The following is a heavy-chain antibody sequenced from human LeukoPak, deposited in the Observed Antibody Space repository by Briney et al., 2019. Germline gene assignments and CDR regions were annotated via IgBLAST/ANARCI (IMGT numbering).Heavy chain of an antibody. CDR1: GGFFSGYY. Sequence: SETLSLTCAVYGGFFSGYYWGWIRQPPGKGLEWIGEINHSGSTNYNPSLKSRVTISVDTSKNQFSLKLSSVTAADTAAYYCARGPNWNYRMPDYWGQGTLVTVSS. J-gene: IGHJ4*02. V-gene: IGHV4-34*01. CDR2: INHSGST. D-gene: IGHD1-7*01. CDR3: ARGPNWNYRMPDY.